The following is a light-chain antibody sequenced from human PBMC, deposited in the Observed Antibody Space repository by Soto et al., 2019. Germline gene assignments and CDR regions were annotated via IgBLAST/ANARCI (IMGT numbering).Light chain of an antibody. CDR3: QQRSDWPPIT. CDR2: DAS. V-gene: IGKV3-11*01. J-gene: IGKJ5*01. Sequence: EVVMTQSPATLSVSPGERATLSCRASQSVSSYLAWYQQKPGQAPRLLIYDASNRATGIPARFSGSGSGTDFTLTISSLGPEDFAVYYCQQRSDWPPITFGQGTRLEIK. CDR1: QSVSSY.